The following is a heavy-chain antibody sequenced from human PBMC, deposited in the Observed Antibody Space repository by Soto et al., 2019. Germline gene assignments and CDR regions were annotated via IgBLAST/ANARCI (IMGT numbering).Heavy chain of an antibody. D-gene: IGHD6-19*01. CDR2: IWYDGSNK. J-gene: IGHJ6*02. CDR3: ARDGQSLAPYALDV. Sequence: QVQVVESGGGVVQPGRSLRLSCTVSGFTFSSHAMHWVRQAPGKGLEGVAQIWYDGSNKYYADSVKGRFTISRDNSKNTLYVQMDSLRVEDTAVYYCARDGQSLAPYALDVWGQGTSVTVSS. V-gene: IGHV3-33*01. CDR1: GFTFSSHA.